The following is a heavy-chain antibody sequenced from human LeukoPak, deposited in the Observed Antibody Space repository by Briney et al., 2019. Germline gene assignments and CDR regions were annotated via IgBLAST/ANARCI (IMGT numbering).Heavy chain of an antibody. D-gene: IGHD2-2*01. CDR1: GYTFTGYH. CDR2: INPNSGDT. J-gene: IGHJ4*02. V-gene: IGHV1-2*06. CDR3: ARDYCSSTSCLFDY. Sequence: GASVKVSCKASGYTFTGYHMHWVRQAPGQGLEWMGRINPNSGDTNYAQNFQGRVTMTRDTSISTAYMELSRLRSDDTAVCYCARDYCSSTSCLFDYWGQGTLVTVSS.